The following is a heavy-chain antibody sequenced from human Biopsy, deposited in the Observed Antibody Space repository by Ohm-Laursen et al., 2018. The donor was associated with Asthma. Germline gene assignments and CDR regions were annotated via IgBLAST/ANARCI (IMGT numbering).Heavy chain of an antibody. J-gene: IGHJ4*02. V-gene: IGHV3-7*01. Sequence: SLRLSCTASGFTFSGSWMIWVRQAPGKGLQWLAFIKPDGSQTYYADSVEGRFSISRDNSKNSLYLQMSSLRGEDTAIYYCATLSWYAYQYWGQGTLVTVSP. D-gene: IGHD3-16*01. CDR3: ATLSWYAYQY. CDR1: GFTFSGSW. CDR2: IKPDGSQT.